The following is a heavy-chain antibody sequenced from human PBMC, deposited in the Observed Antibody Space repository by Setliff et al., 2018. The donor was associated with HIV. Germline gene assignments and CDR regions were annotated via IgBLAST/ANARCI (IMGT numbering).Heavy chain of an antibody. D-gene: IGHD3-3*01. Sequence: ASVKVSCKASGYTFTAYAMHWVRQAPGQRLEWMGWINAGNGNTKYSQRFQGRVTITRDTSASTAYMELSSLRSEDTAVYYCARAADYEFWSGYSSGWLDTWGQGTLVTVSS. V-gene: IGHV1-3*01. CDR3: ARAADYEFWSGYSSGWLDT. CDR1: GYTFTAYA. CDR2: INAGNGNT. J-gene: IGHJ5*02.